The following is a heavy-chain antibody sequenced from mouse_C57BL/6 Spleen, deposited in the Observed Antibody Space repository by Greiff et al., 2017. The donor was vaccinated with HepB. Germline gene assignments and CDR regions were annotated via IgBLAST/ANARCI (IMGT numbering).Heavy chain of an antibody. CDR2: IWSGGST. Sequence: VKLEESGPGLVQPSQSLSITCTVSGFSLTSYGVHWVRQSPGKGLEWLGVIWSGGSTDYNAAFISRLSISKDNAKSQVFFKMNSLQADDTAIYYCARSRPITTVVASNWVHFGYWGQGTTLTVSS. V-gene: IGHV2-2*01. J-gene: IGHJ2*01. CDR1: GFSLTSYG. CDR3: ARSRPITTVVASNWVHFGY. D-gene: IGHD1-1*01.